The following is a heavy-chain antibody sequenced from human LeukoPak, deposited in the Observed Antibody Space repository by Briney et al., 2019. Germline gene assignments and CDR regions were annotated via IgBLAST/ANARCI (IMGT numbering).Heavy chain of an antibody. CDR1: GGSFSGYY. CDR3: ATVAVIRGVTYFDY. V-gene: IGHV4-59*01. Sequence: SETLSLTCAVYGGSFSGYYWSWIRQPPGKGLEWIAYLFYSGSTDYNPSLESRVTISVDTSKNQFSPKLRSVTAADTAVYYCATVAVIRGVTYFDYWGQGTLVTVSS. D-gene: IGHD3-10*01. J-gene: IGHJ4*02. CDR2: LFYSGST.